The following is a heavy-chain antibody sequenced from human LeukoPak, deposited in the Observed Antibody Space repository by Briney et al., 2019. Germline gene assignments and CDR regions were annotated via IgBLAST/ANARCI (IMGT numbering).Heavy chain of an antibody. Sequence: GASVKVSCKASGYTFTGYYMHWVRQAPGQGLEWMGWINTNTGNPTYAQGFTGRFVFSLDTSVSTAYPQISSLKAEDTAVYYCARVKYADFSDYWGQGTLVTVSS. V-gene: IGHV7-4-1*02. J-gene: IGHJ4*02. CDR1: GYTFTGYY. D-gene: IGHD4-17*01. CDR2: INTNTGNP. CDR3: ARVKYADFSDY.